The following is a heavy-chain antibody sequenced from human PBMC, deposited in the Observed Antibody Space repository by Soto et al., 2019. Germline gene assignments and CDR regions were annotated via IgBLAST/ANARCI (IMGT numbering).Heavy chain of an antibody. CDR2: IYYSGST. J-gene: IGHJ5*02. CDR3: ARVGVGSSGWYWFDP. CDR1: GGSISSYY. D-gene: IGHD6-13*01. Sequence: SDTLSLTCTVSGGSISSYYWRWIRQPPGKGLEWIGYIYYSGSTNYNPSLKSRVTISVDTSKNQFSLKLSSVTAADTAVYYCARVGVGSSGWYWFDPWGQGTLVTVSS. V-gene: IGHV4-59*01.